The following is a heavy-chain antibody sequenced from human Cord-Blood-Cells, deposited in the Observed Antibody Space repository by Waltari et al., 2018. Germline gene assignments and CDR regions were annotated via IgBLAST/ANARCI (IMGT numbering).Heavy chain of an antibody. V-gene: IGHV4-34*01. CDR2: INHSGIT. Sequence: QVQLQQWGAGLLKPSETLSLTGAVYGGSFSGYYWSWIRQPPGKGLEWIGEINHSGITNYNPPLKTLGTLSVVTSKNHFSLNLSSVNAADTAVYYCARLGGKRNSSGWYWFDPWGQGTLVTVSS. CDR3: ARLGGKRNSSGWYWFDP. D-gene: IGHD6-19*01. CDR1: GGSFSGYY. J-gene: IGHJ5*02.